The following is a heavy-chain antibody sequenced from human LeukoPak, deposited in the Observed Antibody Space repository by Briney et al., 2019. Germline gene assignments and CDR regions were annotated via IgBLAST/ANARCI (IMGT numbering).Heavy chain of an antibody. CDR3: AKESYYDSSGYYVVY. Sequence: GGSLRLSCAACGFTFSSYAMSWVRQAPGKGLEWVSAISGSGGSTYYADSVKGRFTISRDNSKNTLYLQMNSLRAEDTAVYYCAKESYYDSSGYYVVYWGQGTLVTVSS. J-gene: IGHJ4*02. D-gene: IGHD3-22*01. CDR1: GFTFSSYA. CDR2: ISGSGGST. V-gene: IGHV3-23*01.